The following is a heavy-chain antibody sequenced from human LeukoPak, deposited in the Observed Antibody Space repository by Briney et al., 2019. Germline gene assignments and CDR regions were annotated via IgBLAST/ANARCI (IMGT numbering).Heavy chain of an antibody. V-gene: IGHV3-53*01. J-gene: IGHJ3*02. Sequence: GSLRLSCEASGFTFSSYAMSWVRQAPGKGLEWVSVIYSGGTTYYADSVKGRFTISRDNSNNTLYLQMNSLRAEDTAVYYCARGPVTKFEIWGQGTILTVSS. D-gene: IGHD4-17*01. CDR2: IYSGGTT. CDR3: ARGPVTKFEI. CDR1: GFTFSSYA.